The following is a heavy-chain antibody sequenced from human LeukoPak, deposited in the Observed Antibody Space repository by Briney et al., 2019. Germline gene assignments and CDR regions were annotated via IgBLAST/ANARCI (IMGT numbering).Heavy chain of an antibody. Sequence: PSETLSLTCTVSGGSISSSSYYWGWIRQPPGKGLEWIGYIYYSGSTNYNPSLKSRVTISVDTSKNQFSLKLSSVTAADTAVYYCARATGTTEHPYLSGFDYWGQGTLVTVSS. J-gene: IGHJ4*02. CDR1: GGSISSSSYY. CDR2: IYYSGST. CDR3: ARATGTTEHPYLSGFDY. V-gene: IGHV4-61*05. D-gene: IGHD1-1*01.